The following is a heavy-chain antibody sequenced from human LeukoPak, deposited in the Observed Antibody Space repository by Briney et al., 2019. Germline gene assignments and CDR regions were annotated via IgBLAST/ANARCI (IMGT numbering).Heavy chain of an antibody. J-gene: IGHJ6*03. Sequence: ASVKVSCKASGYTFTGYYMHWVRQAPGQGLEWMGWINPNSGGTNYAQKFQGRVTMTRDTSISTAYMELSRLRSDDTAVYYCARGPIYGDYYYYYMDAWGKGTTVTVSS. CDR3: ARGPIYGDYYYYYMDA. V-gene: IGHV1-2*02. CDR2: INPNSGGT. D-gene: IGHD4-17*01. CDR1: GYTFTGYY.